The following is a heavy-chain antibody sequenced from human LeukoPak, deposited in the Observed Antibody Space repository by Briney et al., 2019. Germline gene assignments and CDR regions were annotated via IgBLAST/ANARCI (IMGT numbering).Heavy chain of an antibody. J-gene: IGHJ4*02. CDR2: INTKSGGT. CDR1: GYTFSEYY. CDR3: ARAYFIAARSHSSSWIY. V-gene: IGHV1-2*02. Sequence: GASVKVSCKASGYTFSEYYMHWVRQAPGQGLEWMGWINTKSGGTNFAQKFQGRVTMTRDTSITTAYMELSRLRSDDTAVYYCARAYFIAARSHSSSWIYWGQGTLVTVSS. D-gene: IGHD6-13*01.